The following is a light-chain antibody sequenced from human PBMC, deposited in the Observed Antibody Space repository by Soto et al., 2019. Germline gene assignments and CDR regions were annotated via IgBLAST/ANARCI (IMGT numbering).Light chain of an antibody. CDR3: SSYTSSSTPYV. CDR2: EVS. Sequence: QSVLTQPASVSGSPGQSITISCTGTSSDVGIYNYVSWYQQHPSKAPKLMIFEVSNRPSGVSNRFSGSKSGNTASLTISGLQAEDEANYYCSSYTSSSTPYVFGTGTKLTVL. CDR1: SSDVGIYNY. V-gene: IGLV2-14*01. J-gene: IGLJ1*01.